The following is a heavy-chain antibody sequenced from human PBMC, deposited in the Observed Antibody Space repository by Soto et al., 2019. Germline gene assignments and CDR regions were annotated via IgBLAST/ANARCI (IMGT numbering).Heavy chain of an antibody. CDR1: GYTFTSYG. CDR2: ISAYNGNT. J-gene: IGHJ4*02. V-gene: IGHV1-18*01. Sequence: ASVKVSCKASGYTFTSYGISWVRQAPGQGLEWMGWISAYNGNTNYAQKLQGRVTMTTDTSTSTAYMELRSLRSDDTAVYYCALNLYYYDSSGYQSDYWGQGTLVTVSS. D-gene: IGHD3-22*01. CDR3: ALNLYYYDSSGYQSDY.